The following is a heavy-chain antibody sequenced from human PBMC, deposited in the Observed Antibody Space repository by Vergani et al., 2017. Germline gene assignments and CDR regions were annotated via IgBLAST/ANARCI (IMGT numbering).Heavy chain of an antibody. CDR1: GLMFNNYG. CDR2: ISSDGSNK. V-gene: IGHV3-30*18. Sequence: QVQLVESGGGVVQPGRSLRLSCETSGLMFNNYGMHWVRPAPGKGLEWVAVISSDGSNKHYADSVKGRFTISRDNSQNTLYLQMDSLTAEDTAIYFCVNGYYYDQSGLASFDDWGQGTLVTVSS. D-gene: IGHD3-22*01. CDR3: VNGYYYDQSGLASFDD. J-gene: IGHJ4*02.